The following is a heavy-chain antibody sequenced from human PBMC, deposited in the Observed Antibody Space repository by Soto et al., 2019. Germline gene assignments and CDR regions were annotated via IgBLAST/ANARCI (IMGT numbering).Heavy chain of an antibody. V-gene: IGHV4-30-2*01. J-gene: IGHJ4*02. CDR2: IYHSGTT. CDR1: GGSIIIGGYS. Sequence: SETLSLTCDVSGGSIIIGGYSWSWIRQPPGKCLEWIGYIYHSGTTYYNPSLKSRVIISVDRSKNQFSLKLSSVTDADTAVYYCARLSGYNYGYSFDYWGLGILVTVSS. CDR3: ARLSGYNYGYSFDY. D-gene: IGHD5-18*01.